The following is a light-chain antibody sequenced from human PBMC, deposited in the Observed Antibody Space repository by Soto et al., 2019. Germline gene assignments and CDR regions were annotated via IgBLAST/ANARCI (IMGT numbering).Light chain of an antibody. CDR3: QQAHSFPT. V-gene: IGKV1-12*01. CDR2: AAS. Sequence: DIQITQSPSSVSASVGDRVTITCRAGQGISSYLAWYQQKPGEPPKLLIYAASNLQSGVPSRFSGSGSGADFTLTISSLQPEDSATYYCQQAHSFPTFGQGTKVDIK. J-gene: IGKJ1*01. CDR1: QGISSY.